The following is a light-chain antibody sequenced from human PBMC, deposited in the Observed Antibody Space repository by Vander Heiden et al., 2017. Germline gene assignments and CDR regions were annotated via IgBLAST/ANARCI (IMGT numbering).Light chain of an antibody. V-gene: IGKV1-13*02. Sequence: AIHLTPPPSSLSASVVDRVTITCRTSQGISSALAWYQQKPGKAPKLLIYDASTLESGVPSRFSGSGSGTEFTLTISSLQAEDSAVYYCQQYNSYQLTFGEGTKVEIK. CDR3: QQYNSYQLT. CDR2: DAS. CDR1: QGISSA. J-gene: IGKJ4*01.